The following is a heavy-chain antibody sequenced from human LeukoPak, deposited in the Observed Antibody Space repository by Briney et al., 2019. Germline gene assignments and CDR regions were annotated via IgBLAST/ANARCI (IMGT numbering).Heavy chain of an antibody. CDR2: IKSKTDGGTT. CDR1: GFTFSNAW. V-gene: IGHV3-15*01. D-gene: IGHD3-3*01. Sequence: GGSLRLSCAASGFTFSNAWMSWVRQAPGKGLEWVGRIKSKTDGGTTDYAAPVKGRFTIPRDDPKNTLYLQMNSLKTEDTAVYYCTTAYYDFWSGYYRFDYWGQGTLVTVSS. J-gene: IGHJ4*02. CDR3: TTAYYDFWSGYYRFDY.